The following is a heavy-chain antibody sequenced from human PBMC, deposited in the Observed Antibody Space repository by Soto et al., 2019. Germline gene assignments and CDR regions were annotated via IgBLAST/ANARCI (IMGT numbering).Heavy chain of an antibody. D-gene: IGHD2-8*01. CDR2: IFYNGET. V-gene: IGHV4-4*07. CDR3: VGEGDDSDNNGHPLFDC. J-gene: IGHJ4*02. CDR1: GGSMTNYY. Sequence: QVQLQESGPGLVKPSETLSLTCTVSGGSMTNYYWAWIRQAAGKGLEWVGRIFYNGETNYNPSLKSRVILSIDRSRSQCYLGLTSVTAADTAVYFCVGEGDDSDNNGHPLFDCWGQGTLVSVFS.